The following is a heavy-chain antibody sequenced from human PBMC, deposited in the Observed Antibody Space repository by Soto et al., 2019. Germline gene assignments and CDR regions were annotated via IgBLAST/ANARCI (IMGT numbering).Heavy chain of an antibody. Sequence: QVQLVQSGAEVKRPGSSVKVSCKASGDTFSFYSINWVRQAPGLGLEWMGRVNPILSMSNYAQRSQGRVTMTAYKSTSTAYMELSGLRSEDTALYYCATSYGSGYRAFDYWGQGALVTVSS. CDR2: VNPILSMS. CDR3: ATSYGSGYRAFDY. J-gene: IGHJ4*02. V-gene: IGHV1-69*04. CDR1: GDTFSFYS. D-gene: IGHD3-10*01.